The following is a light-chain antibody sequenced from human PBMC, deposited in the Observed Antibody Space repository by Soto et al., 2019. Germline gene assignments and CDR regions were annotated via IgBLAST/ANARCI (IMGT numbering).Light chain of an antibody. Sequence: EIVMTQSPATLSVSPGERVTLSCRASQSVGSNLAWYQQKPGQAPRLLVYGASSRATGIPARFSGSGSGTEFTLTISSLQSEDFAVYDCQQYNNWPITFGQGTRLE. CDR3: QQYNNWPIT. CDR2: GAS. CDR1: QSVGSN. J-gene: IGKJ5*01. V-gene: IGKV3-15*01.